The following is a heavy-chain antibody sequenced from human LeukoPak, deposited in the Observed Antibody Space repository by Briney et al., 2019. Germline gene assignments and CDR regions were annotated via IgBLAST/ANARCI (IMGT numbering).Heavy chain of an antibody. V-gene: IGHV4-59*01. CDR3: ARGRRLAVSGPDAYYFDY. D-gene: IGHD6-19*01. Sequence: SETLSLTCIVSGGSISSYYWSWIRQPPGKGLEWIGYIYHSGSTNYNPSLKSRVTISVDTSKNQFSLKLSSVTAADTAVYYCARGRRLAVSGPDAYYFDYWGQGTLVTVSS. J-gene: IGHJ4*02. CDR2: IYHSGST. CDR1: GGSISSYY.